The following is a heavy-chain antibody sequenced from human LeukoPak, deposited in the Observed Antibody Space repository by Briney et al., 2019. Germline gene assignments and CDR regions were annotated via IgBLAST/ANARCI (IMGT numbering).Heavy chain of an antibody. CDR1: GFTFTSYG. V-gene: IGHV3-23*01. J-gene: IGHJ4*01. D-gene: IGHD5-24*01. CDR2: ISLTADTK. CDR3: AKGGPRDGYNDFDY. Sequence: RGSLRLSCAASGFTFTSYGMTWVRQAPGQGLDWVSAISLTADTKFYADSVKGRFTISRDNSKNTVYLQMNSLRAEDTAVYYCAKGGPRDGYNDFDYWGHGTLVTVSS.